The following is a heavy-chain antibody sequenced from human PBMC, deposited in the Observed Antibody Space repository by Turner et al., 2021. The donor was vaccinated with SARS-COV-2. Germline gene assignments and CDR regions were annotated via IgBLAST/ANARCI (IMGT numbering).Heavy chain of an antibody. D-gene: IGHD3-22*01. CDR3: AGARRVDYYDSSGQRFDP. Sequence: QVQLVQSGAEVKKPGSSVKVACTASGRTFNTYAISWVRQAPGHGLEWMVGIITICGTANCAQKFQGRVTITANESTSTAYMELSSLRSEDTAVYYCAGARRVDYYDSSGQRFDPWGQGTLVTVSS. J-gene: IGHJ5*02. CDR2: IITICGTA. CDR1: GRTFNTYA. V-gene: IGHV1-69*01.